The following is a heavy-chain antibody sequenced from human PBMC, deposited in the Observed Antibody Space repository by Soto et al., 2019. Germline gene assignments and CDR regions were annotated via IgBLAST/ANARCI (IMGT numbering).Heavy chain of an antibody. CDR1: GFTFSSYS. J-gene: IGHJ6*03. CDR3: ARPIITMVRGVIYYYYMDV. Sequence: GGSLRLSCAASGFTFSSYSMNWVRQAPGKGLEWVSSISSSSYIYYADSVKGRFTISRDNAKNSLYLQMNSLRAEDTAVYYCARPIITMVRGVIYYYYMDVWGKGTTVTVSS. V-gene: IGHV3-21*01. D-gene: IGHD3-10*01. CDR2: ISSSSYI.